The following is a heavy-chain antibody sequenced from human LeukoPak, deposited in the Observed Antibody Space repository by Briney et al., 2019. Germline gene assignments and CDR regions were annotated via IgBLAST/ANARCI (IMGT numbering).Heavy chain of an antibody. Sequence: EASVKVSCKASGYTFTGYYIHWVRQAPGQGLEWMGRINPRDGETNFAQKFQGRVTMTSDTSISTAYMELSGLRSDDTAVYYCGRDWELRFHQGGLDYWGQGALVTVSS. CDR3: GRDWELRFHQGGLDY. V-gene: IGHV1-2*06. CDR2: INPRDGET. J-gene: IGHJ4*02. CDR1: GYTFTGYY. D-gene: IGHD3-3*01.